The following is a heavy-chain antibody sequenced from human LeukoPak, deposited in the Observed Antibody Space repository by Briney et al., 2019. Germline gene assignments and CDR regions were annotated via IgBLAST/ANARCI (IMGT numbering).Heavy chain of an antibody. V-gene: IGHV4-34*01. CDR1: GGSFSGYY. Sequence: SETLSLTRAVYGGSFSGYYWSWIRQPPGKGLEWIGEINHSGSTNYNPSLKSRVTISVDTSKNQFSLQLSSVTAADTAVYYCARGAGYCSGGSCSRLKYYFDYWGQGTLVTVSS. CDR3: ARGAGYCSGGSCSRLKYYFDY. D-gene: IGHD2-15*01. J-gene: IGHJ4*02. CDR2: INHSGST.